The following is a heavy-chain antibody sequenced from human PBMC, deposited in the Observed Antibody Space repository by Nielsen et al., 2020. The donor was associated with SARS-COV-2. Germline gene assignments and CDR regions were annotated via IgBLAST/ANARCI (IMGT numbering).Heavy chain of an antibody. V-gene: IGHV1-3*01. CDR3: ARVGWGYYDFSHDY. CDR1: GYTFTSHA. J-gene: IGHJ4*02. Sequence: ASVKVSCKASGYTFTSHAMHWVRQAPGQRLEWMGWINAGNGNTKYSQKFQGRVTITKDTSASTAYMELSSLRSEDTAVYYCARVGWGYYDFSHDYWGQGTLVTVSS. CDR2: INAGNGNT. D-gene: IGHD3-3*01.